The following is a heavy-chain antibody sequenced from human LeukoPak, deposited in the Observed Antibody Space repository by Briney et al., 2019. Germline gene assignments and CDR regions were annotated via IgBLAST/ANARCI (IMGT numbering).Heavy chain of an antibody. CDR3: AREDRITIFGVVIISAGVSDY. Sequence: GGSLRLSCAASGFTFSSYSMNWVRQAPGKGLEWVSYISSSSSTIYYADSVKGRFTISRDNAKNSLYLQMNSLRAEDTAVYYCAREDRITIFGVVIISAGVSDYWGQGTLVTVSS. CDR1: GFTFSSYS. J-gene: IGHJ4*02. CDR2: ISSSSSTI. V-gene: IGHV3-48*01. D-gene: IGHD3-3*01.